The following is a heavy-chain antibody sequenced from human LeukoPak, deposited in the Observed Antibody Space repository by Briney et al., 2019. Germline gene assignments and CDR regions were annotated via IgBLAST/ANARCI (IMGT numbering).Heavy chain of an antibody. V-gene: IGHV3-64D*09. D-gene: IGHD3-10*01. J-gene: IGHJ4*02. CDR1: GFTFSSYA. CDR3: LKDKYGVGDY. Sequence: GGSLRLSCSASGFTFSSYAMHWVRQAPGKGLEYVSAITSDGGTTYYADSVKGRFTISRGNSKNTLYLQMSSLRAEDTALYYCLKDKYGVGDYWGQGTLVTVSS. CDR2: ITSDGGTT.